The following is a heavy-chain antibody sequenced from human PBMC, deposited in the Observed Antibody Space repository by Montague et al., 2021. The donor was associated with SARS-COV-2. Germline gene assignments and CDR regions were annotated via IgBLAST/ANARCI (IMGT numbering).Heavy chain of an antibody. D-gene: IGHD5/OR15-5a*01. CDR1: GFIFNKYS. CDR2: ISTSSLYI. V-gene: IGHV3-21*01. CDR3: ARAHSGSYSVGGDAFDI. Sequence: SLRLSCAASGFIFNKYSMNWVRQAPGKGLEWVSSISTSSLYIYYTDSVKGRFTVARANAKNSLFLEMNSLRVEDTAVYYCARAHSGSYSVGGDAFDIWGQGTLVTVSS. J-gene: IGHJ3*02.